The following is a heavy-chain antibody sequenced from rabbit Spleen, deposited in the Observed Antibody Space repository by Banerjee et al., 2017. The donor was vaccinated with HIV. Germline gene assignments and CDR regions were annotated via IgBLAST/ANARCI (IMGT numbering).Heavy chain of an antibody. J-gene: IGHJ6*01. CDR2: IAGSSSGFA. CDR3: ARDTGTSFSSYGMDL. D-gene: IGHD8-1*01. V-gene: IGHV1S40*01. Sequence: QSLEESGGGLVQPEGSLALTCKASGFSFSSSDYICWVRQAPGKGLEWISCIAGSSSGFAYSATWAKGRFTISKTSSTTVTLQMPSLTVADTATYFCARDTGTSFSSYGMDLWGPGTLVTVS. CDR1: GFSFSSSDY.